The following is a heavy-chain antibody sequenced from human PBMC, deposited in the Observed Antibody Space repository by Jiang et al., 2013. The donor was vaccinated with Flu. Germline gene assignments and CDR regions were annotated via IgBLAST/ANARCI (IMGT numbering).Heavy chain of an antibody. D-gene: IGHD3-10*01. Sequence: GAEVKKPGESLRISCKGSGYSFTSYWISWVRQMPGKGLEWMGRIDPSDSYTNYSPSFQGHVTISADKSISTAYLQWSSLKASDTAMYYCARLEGGYYYGSGSYPLDYWGQGTLVTVSS. V-gene: IGHV5-10-1*01. J-gene: IGHJ4*02. CDR3: ARLEGGYYYGSGSYPLDY. CDR1: GYSFTSYW. CDR2: IDPSDSYT.